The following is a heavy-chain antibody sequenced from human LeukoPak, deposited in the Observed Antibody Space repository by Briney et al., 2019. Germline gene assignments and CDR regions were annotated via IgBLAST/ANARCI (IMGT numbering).Heavy chain of an antibody. V-gene: IGHV3-33*06. J-gene: IGHJ4*02. D-gene: IGHD3-22*01. CDR1: GFTFSSYG. Sequence: PGGSLRLSCAASGFTFSSYGMHWVRQAPGKGLEWVAVIWYDGSNKYYADSVKGRFTISRDNSKNTLYQQMNSLRAEDTAVYYCAKDLYYDSSGYSNDYWGQGTLVTVSS. CDR3: AKDLYYDSSGYSNDY. CDR2: IWYDGSNK.